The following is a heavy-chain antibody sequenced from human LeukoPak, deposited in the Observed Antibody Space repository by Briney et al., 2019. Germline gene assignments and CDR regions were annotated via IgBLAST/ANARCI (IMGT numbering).Heavy chain of an antibody. CDR3: AKWGGYYDSSGYYSPDWYFDL. CDR2: ISPDGSSA. Sequence: GGSLRLSCAASGFSFSSYWMHWVRQAPGKGLVWVARISPDGSSALSADSVRGRFTISRDNAKNSLYLQMNSLRAEDTAVYYCAKWGGYYDSSGYYSPDWYFDLWGRGTLVTVSS. CDR1: GFSFSSYW. J-gene: IGHJ2*01. V-gene: IGHV3-74*03. D-gene: IGHD3-22*01.